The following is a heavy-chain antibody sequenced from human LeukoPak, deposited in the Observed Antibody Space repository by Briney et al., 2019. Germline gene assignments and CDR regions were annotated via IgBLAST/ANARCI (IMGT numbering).Heavy chain of an antibody. Sequence: SETLSLTCTVSGGSISSSTYYWGWIRQPPGKGLEWIESIYYSGSTYYNPSLKSRVTISVDTSKNQFSLKLSSVTAADTAVYYCARDPGGAGTEDAFDIWGQGTMVTVSS. D-gene: IGHD6-13*01. CDR1: GGSISSSTYY. CDR3: ARDPGGAGTEDAFDI. J-gene: IGHJ3*02. CDR2: IYYSGST. V-gene: IGHV4-39*07.